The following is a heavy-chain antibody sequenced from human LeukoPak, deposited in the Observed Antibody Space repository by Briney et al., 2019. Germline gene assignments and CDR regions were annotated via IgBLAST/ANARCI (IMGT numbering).Heavy chain of an antibody. CDR1: GGSFSGYY. CDR2: INHSGST. V-gene: IGHV4-34*01. Sequence: SETLSLTCAVYGGSFSGYYWSWIRQPPGKGLEWIGEINHSGSTNYNPSLKSRVTKSVDTSKNQFSLELSSVTAADTAVYYCARGYSLAARSRHIDYWGQGTLVTVSS. D-gene: IGHD6-6*01. J-gene: IGHJ4*02. CDR3: ARGYSLAARSRHIDY.